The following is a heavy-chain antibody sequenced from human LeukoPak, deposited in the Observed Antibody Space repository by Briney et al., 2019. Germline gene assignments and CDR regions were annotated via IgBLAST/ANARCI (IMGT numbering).Heavy chain of an antibody. CDR2: INHSGST. CDR3: ARARPYYYYGMDV. CDR1: GGSISSYY. Sequence: SETLSLTCTVSGGSISSYYWSWIRQPPGKGLEWTGEINHSGSTNYNPSLKSRVTISVDTSKNQFSLKLSSVTAADTAVYYCARARPYYYYGMDVWGQGTTVTVSS. V-gene: IGHV4-34*01. J-gene: IGHJ6*02.